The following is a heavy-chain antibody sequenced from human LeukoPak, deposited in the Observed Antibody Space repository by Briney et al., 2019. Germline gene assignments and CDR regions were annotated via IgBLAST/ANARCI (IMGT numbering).Heavy chain of an antibody. D-gene: IGHD2-21*01. Sequence: PGGSLRLSCAASGFTFSSYEINWVRQAPGKGLEWLSYISSTLSSIYYADSVKGRFTVSRDNAKNSLYLQMDFLRAEDTAVYYCVRDVSYFRIHFDYWGQGALVTVSS. CDR3: VRDVSYFRIHFDY. CDR2: ISSTLSSI. J-gene: IGHJ4*02. V-gene: IGHV3-48*03. CDR1: GFTFSSYE.